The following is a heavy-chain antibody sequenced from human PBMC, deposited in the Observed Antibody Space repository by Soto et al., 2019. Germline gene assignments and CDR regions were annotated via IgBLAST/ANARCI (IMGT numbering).Heavy chain of an antibody. CDR2: IYYSGST. V-gene: IGHV4-39*01. CDR1: GGSISSSSYY. CDR3: ARHIKTKNWFDP. J-gene: IGHJ5*02. Sequence: SETLSLTCTVSGGSISSSSYYWGWIRQPPGKGLEWIGSIYYSGSTYYNPSLKSRATISVDTSKNQFSLKLSSVTAADTAVYYCARHIKTKNWFDPWGQGTLVTVSS.